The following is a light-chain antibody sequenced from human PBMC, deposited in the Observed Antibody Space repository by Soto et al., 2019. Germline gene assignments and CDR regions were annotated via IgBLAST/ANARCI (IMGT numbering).Light chain of an antibody. CDR1: QSVSSSY. CDR3: QQYGSSPWT. J-gene: IGKJ1*01. CDR2: GAS. V-gene: IGKV3-20*01. Sequence: IVLTQSPGTLSLSPWERATLSCRASQSVSSSYFAWYQQKPGQAPRLLIYGASSRATGIPDRFSGSGSGTDFTLTISRLEPEDFAVYYCQQYGSSPWTFGQGTKVDIK.